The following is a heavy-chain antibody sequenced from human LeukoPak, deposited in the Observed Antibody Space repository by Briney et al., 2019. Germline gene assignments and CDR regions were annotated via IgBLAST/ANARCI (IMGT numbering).Heavy chain of an antibody. V-gene: IGHV4-34*06. CDR3: AKITPSHYARERFNWFDP. J-gene: IGHJ5*02. Sequence: SETLSLTCVVYGGSFSEYYWSWIRQPPGRGLEWIGEIYHSGSTNYNPCLMSGVPIPVDKSKSQVPLSLGSVPAADRAVYYGAKITPSHYARERFNWFDPWGQGTLVTVSS. D-gene: IGHD4-11*01. CDR1: GGSFSEYY. CDR2: IYHSGST.